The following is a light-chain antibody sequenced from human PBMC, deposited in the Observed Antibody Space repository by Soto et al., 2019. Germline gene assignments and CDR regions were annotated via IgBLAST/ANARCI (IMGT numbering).Light chain of an antibody. Sequence: QSVLTQPASVSGSRGQSITISCTGTSSDVGGYNYVSWYQQHPGKAPKLMIYEVSNRPSGVSNRFSGSKSGNTASLTISGLQAEDEADYYCSSYTSSSLEVFGGGTKLTVL. CDR2: EVS. CDR1: SSDVGGYNY. V-gene: IGLV2-14*01. J-gene: IGLJ2*01. CDR3: SSYTSSSLEV.